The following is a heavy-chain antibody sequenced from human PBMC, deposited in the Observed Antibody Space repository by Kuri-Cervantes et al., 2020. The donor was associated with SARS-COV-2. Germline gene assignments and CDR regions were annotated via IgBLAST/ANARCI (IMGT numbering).Heavy chain of an antibody. CDR1: GGTFSSYA. D-gene: IGHD1-26*01. Sequence: SVKVSCKASGGTFSSYAISWVRQAPGQGLEWMGGIIPIFGTANYAQKFQGRVTITADESTSTAYMELSSLRSEDTAVYYCARGSALMVGATGNYYYYMDVWGKGTTVTVSS. V-gene: IGHV1-69*13. CDR2: IIPIFGTA. CDR3: ARGSALMVGATGNYYYYMDV. J-gene: IGHJ6*03.